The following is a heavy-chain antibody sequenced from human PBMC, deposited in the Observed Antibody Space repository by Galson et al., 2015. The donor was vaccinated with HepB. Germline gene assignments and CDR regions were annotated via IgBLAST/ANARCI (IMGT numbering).Heavy chain of an antibody. CDR3: ARPRDNDYGDYVGGVYYYYGMDV. CDR2: ISYDGSNK. D-gene: IGHD4-17*01. V-gene: IGHV3-30*03. CDR1: GFTFSSYG. J-gene: IGHJ6*02. Sequence: SLRLSCAASGFTFSSYGMHWIRQAPGKGLEWVAVISYDGSNKYYADSVKGRFTISRDNSKNTLYLQMNSLRAEDTAVYYCARPRDNDYGDYVGGVYYYYGMDVWGQGTTVTVSS.